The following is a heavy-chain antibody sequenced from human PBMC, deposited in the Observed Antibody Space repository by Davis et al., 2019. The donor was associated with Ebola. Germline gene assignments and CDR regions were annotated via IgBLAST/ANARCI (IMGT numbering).Heavy chain of an antibody. CDR1: GFTFSSYA. D-gene: IGHD3-3*01. Sequence: GESLKISCAASGFTFSSYAMSWVRQAPGEGLEWVSLITSSGVNTYYADSVKGRFTISRDNSKSTLYLQMNSLRVEDTATYYCANYDFEGGLRPGGFDIWGQGTMVIVSS. CDR3: ANYDFEGGLRPGGFDI. V-gene: IGHV3-23*01. J-gene: IGHJ3*02. CDR2: ITSSGVNT.